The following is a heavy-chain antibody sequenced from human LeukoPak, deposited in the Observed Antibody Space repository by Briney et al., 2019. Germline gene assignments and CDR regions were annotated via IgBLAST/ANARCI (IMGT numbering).Heavy chain of an antibody. J-gene: IGHJ4*02. D-gene: IGHD3-3*01. CDR1: GYSISCGYY. CDR3: ARGEVFGVAENVD. Sequence: SETLSLTCTVSGYSISCGYYWGWIRQPPGKGLEWIGSIYHSGSTYYNPSLKSRVTISVDTSKNQFSLKLSSVTAADTAVYYCARGEVFGVAENVDWGQGTLVTVSS. CDR2: IYHSGST. V-gene: IGHV4-38-2*02.